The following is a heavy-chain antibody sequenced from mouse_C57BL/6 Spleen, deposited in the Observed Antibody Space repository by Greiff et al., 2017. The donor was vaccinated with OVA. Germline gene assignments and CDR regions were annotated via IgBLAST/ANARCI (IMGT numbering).Heavy chain of an antibody. CDR1: GYTFTDYE. Sequence: QVQLQQSGAELVRPGASVTLSCKASGYTFTDYEMHWVKQTPVHGLEWIGAIDPETGGTAYNQKFKGKAILTADKSSSTAYMELRSLTSEDSAVYYGTRFGAGTSGSFDYWGQGTTLTVSS. D-gene: IGHD4-1*01. CDR3: TRFGAGTSGSFDY. J-gene: IGHJ2*01. CDR2: IDPETGGT. V-gene: IGHV1-15*01.